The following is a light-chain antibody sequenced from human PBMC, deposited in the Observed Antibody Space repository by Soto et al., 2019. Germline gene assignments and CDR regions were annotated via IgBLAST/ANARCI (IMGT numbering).Light chain of an antibody. V-gene: IGKV3-20*01. Sequence: EVVLTQSPGTLSLSPGERATLSCRASQSVSSSDLAWYQQKPGQAPRLLISGASGRATGIPDRFSASGSGTDFTLTISRLEPEDSAVFYCYLYGASPPTFGQGNKVDIK. CDR3: YLYGASPPT. CDR2: GAS. CDR1: QSVSSSD. J-gene: IGKJ1*01.